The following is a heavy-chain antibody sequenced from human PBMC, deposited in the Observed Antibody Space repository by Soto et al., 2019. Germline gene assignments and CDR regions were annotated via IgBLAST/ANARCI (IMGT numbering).Heavy chain of an antibody. CDR3: ARDQNAPRAAAGTRRYFQH. D-gene: IGHD6-13*01. CDR2: ISAYNGNT. V-gene: IGHV1-18*01. Sequence: QVQLVQSGAEVKKPGASVKVSCKASGYTFTSYGISWVRQAPGQGLEWMGWISAYNGNTNYAQKLKGRVTMTTDTSTSTAYMELRSLRSDDTAVYYWARDQNAPRAAAGTRRYFQHWGQGTLVTVSS. CDR1: GYTFTSYG. J-gene: IGHJ1*01.